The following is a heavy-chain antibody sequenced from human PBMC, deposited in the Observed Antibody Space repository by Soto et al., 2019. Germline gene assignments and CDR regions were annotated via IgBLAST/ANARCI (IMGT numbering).Heavy chain of an antibody. CDR1: GASISSGRSY. CDR3: ASPGYGSYPNDAFDI. CDR2: MFYSGST. Sequence: PSETLSLTCTVSGASISSGRSYWSWIRQHPGKGLEWIGYMFYSGSTYYHPSLKSRVNISADTSKNQFSLRLTSVTPADTAVYYCASPGYGSYPNDAFDIWGQGTMVTVS. D-gene: IGHD1-26*01. J-gene: IGHJ3*02. V-gene: IGHV4-31*03.